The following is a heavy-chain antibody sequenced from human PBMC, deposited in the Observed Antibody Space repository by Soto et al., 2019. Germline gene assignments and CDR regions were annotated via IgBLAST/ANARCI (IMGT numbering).Heavy chain of an antibody. CDR3: VEGWNDF. Sequence: PGGSLRLSSVTSGFMFSSAWMSWVRQAPGKGLEWVARIKSKADGGARDYAAPVKGRFTISRDDSKNTVYLQMNSLRAEDTAVYYCVEGWNDFWGQGTLVTVSS. V-gene: IGHV3-15*01. CDR1: GFMFSSAW. D-gene: IGHD1-1*01. J-gene: IGHJ4*02. CDR2: IKSKADGGAR.